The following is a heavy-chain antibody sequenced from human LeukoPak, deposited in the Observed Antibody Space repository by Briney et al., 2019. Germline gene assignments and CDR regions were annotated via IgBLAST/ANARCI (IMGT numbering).Heavy chain of an antibody. CDR2: INHSGST. J-gene: IGHJ4*02. D-gene: IGHD3-22*01. CDR3: ARENYYDSSGYFQLFDY. CDR1: GGSFSGYY. Sequence: SETLSLTRAVYGGSFSGYYWSWIRQPPGKGLEWIGEINHSGSTNYNPSLKSRVTISVDTSKNQFSLKLSSVTAADTAVYYCARENYYDSSGYFQLFDYWGQGTLVTVSS. V-gene: IGHV4-34*01.